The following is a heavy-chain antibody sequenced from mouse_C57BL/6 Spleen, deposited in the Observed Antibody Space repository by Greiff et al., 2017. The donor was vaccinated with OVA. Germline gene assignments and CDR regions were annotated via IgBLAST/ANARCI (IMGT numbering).Heavy chain of an antibody. CDR3: ARGGGTGTSWYFDV. V-gene: IGHV1-69*01. D-gene: IGHD4-1*01. Sequence: VQLQQPGAELVMPGASVKLSCKASGYTFTSYWMHWVKQRPGQGLEWIGEIDPSDSYTNYNQKFKGKSTLTVDKSSSTAYMQLSSLTSEDSAVYYCARGGGTGTSWYFDVWGTGTTVTVSS. J-gene: IGHJ1*03. CDR2: IDPSDSYT. CDR1: GYTFTSYW.